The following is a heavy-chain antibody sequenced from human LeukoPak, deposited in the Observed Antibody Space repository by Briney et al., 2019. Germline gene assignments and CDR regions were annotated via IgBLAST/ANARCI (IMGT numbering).Heavy chain of an antibody. CDR3: AREREYYYDSYDYYLDY. CDR2: IKQDGTDN. J-gene: IGHJ4*02. V-gene: IGHV3-7*01. CDR1: GFTCRSYC. Sequence: PAGSLRLSCAASGFTCRSYCMSWDRPAQEKGLEWVANIKQDGTDNYYMESVKGRFTISRDNAKNSLYLQMSSLRAEDTAVYYCAREREYYYDSYDYYLDYWGQGTLVTVSS. D-gene: IGHD3-22*01.